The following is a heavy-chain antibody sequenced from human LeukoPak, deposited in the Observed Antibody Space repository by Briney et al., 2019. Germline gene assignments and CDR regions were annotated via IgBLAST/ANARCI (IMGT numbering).Heavy chain of an antibody. CDR3: ARGRNYDFWSGYYPYYYYYMDA. J-gene: IGHJ6*03. CDR1: GYSISSGYY. Sequence: SETLSLTCTVSGYSISSGYYWGWIRQPPGKGLEWIGSIYHSGSTYYNPSLKSRVTISVDTSKNQFSLKLSSVTAADTAVYYCARGRNYDFWSGYYPYYYYYMDAWGKGTTVTVSS. D-gene: IGHD3-3*01. V-gene: IGHV4-38-2*02. CDR2: IYHSGST.